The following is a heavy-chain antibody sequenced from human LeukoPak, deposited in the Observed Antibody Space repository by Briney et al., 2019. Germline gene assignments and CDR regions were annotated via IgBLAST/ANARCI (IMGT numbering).Heavy chain of an antibody. CDR2: VYYSGSS. V-gene: IGHV4-31*03. CDR3: ARVKVLRFLEWFLDF. Sequence: SQTLSLTCTVSGSSVSSDEYYWSWVRQHPGKGLEWIGYVYYSGSSYYIPSLESRVTMSVEVSKNQFSLELHSVTAADTAVYYCARVKVLRFLEWFLDFWGQGALVTVSS. J-gene: IGHJ4*02. D-gene: IGHD3-3*01. CDR1: GSSVSSDEYY.